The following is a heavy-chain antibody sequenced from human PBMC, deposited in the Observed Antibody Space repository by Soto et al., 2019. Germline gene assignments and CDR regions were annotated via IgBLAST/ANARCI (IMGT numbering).Heavy chain of an antibody. CDR1: GFTFSSYA. CDR3: AKRYSSGWYYYYGMDV. V-gene: IGHV3-23*01. Sequence: PGGSLRLSCAASGFTFSSYAMSWVRQAPGKGLEWVSAISGSGGSTYYADSVKGRFTISRDNSKNTLYLQMNSLRAEYTAVYYCAKRYSSGWYYYYGMDVWGQGTTVTVSS. D-gene: IGHD6-19*01. CDR2: ISGSGGST. J-gene: IGHJ6*02.